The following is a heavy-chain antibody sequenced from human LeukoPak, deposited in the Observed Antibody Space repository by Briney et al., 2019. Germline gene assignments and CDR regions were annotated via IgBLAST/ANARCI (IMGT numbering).Heavy chain of an antibody. CDR2: ISWNSGSI. V-gene: IGHV3-9*01. Sequence: GRSLRLSCAASGFTFDDYAMHWVRQAPGKGLEWVSGISWNSGSIGYADSVKGRFTISRDNAKNTLYLQMNSLRAEDTAVYYCAKGFPDYEWGQGTLVTVSS. J-gene: IGHJ4*02. CDR1: GFTFDDYA. CDR3: AKGFPDYE. D-gene: IGHD3-16*01.